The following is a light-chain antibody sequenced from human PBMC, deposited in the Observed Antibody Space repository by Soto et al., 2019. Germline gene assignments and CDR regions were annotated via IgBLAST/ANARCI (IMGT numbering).Light chain of an antibody. Sequence: DIQSTQSPSSLSSAVGDSVTITCLSSQDINKYLNWYHQTPGKAPKLLVFATSTLHNGAPSRFSGSRSGTDFSLTITSLQPEDFATYYCQQSYSSPYTFGQGTKVDIK. V-gene: IGKV1-39*01. CDR2: ATS. J-gene: IGKJ2*01. CDR1: QDINKY. CDR3: QQSYSSPYT.